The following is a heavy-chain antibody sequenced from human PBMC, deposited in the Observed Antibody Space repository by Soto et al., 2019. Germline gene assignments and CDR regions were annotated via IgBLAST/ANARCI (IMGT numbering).Heavy chain of an antibody. Sequence: PGGSLRLSCAGSGFTFNKYAMDWVRQAPGKGLEWVAVISYDGSHKDYAGAVKGRFTISRDNSKNTLNLQMNNLRAEDTAVYYCARPLEWFGDDAFDLWGPGTMVTVSS. CDR3: ARPLEWFGDDAFDL. CDR2: ISYDGSHK. J-gene: IGHJ3*01. V-gene: IGHV3-30-3*01. CDR1: GFTFNKYA. D-gene: IGHD3-10*01.